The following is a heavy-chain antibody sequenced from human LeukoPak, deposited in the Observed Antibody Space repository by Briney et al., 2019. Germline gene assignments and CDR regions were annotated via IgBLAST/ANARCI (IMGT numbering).Heavy chain of an antibody. D-gene: IGHD3-3*01. CDR2: IIPILGIA. Sequence: SVKVSCKASGGTFSSYAISWVRQAPGQGLEWMGRIIPILGIANYAQKFQGRVTITADKSTSTAYMELSSLRSEDTAVYYCARDETYTIFGVATFDPWGQGTLVTVSS. CDR1: GGTFSSYA. CDR3: ARDETYTIFGVATFDP. J-gene: IGHJ5*02. V-gene: IGHV1-69*04.